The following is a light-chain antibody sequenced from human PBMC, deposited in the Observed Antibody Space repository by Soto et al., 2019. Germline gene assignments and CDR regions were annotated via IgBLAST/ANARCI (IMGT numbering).Light chain of an antibody. J-gene: IGKJ5*01. CDR1: QSISSY. V-gene: IGKV1-39*01. CDR3: QQTNSFSIT. CDR2: AAS. Sequence: IKMTQSPSSLSATVGDRVTITCRASQSISSYLNWYQQKPGKAPKLLIYAASNLQSGVPSRFSGSGSGTDFTLTISSLQPEDVATYYCQQTNSFSITFGQGTRLEIK.